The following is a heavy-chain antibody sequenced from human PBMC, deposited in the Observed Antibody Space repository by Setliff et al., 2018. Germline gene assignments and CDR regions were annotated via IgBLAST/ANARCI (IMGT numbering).Heavy chain of an antibody. D-gene: IGHD6-19*01. Sequence: TSETLSLTCAVYGGSFSGYYWSWIRQPPGKGLEWIGEINHSGSTNYNPSLKSRVTISVDTSKNQFSLKLSPVTAADTAVYYCARTRGSSGWLNWFDPWGQGTLVTVSS. CDR1: GGSFSGYY. V-gene: IGHV4-34*01. CDR2: INHSGST. CDR3: ARTRGSSGWLNWFDP. J-gene: IGHJ5*02.